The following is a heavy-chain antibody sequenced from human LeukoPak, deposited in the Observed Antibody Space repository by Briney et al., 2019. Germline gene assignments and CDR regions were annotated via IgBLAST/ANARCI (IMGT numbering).Heavy chain of an antibody. D-gene: IGHD6-19*01. Sequence: GGSLRLSCAASGVTFTTYGMHWVRQAPGKGLEWVAFIRHGGSDEYYADSVKGRFTISRDNSKSTLDLQMNSLRPEDTAVYHCAKDFWGMTVAGSFDYWGQGTLVTVSS. CDR1: GVTFTTYG. V-gene: IGHV3-30*02. J-gene: IGHJ4*02. CDR3: AKDFWGMTVAGSFDY. CDR2: IRHGGSDE.